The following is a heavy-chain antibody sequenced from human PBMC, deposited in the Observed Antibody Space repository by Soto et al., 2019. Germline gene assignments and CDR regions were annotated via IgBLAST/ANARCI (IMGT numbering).Heavy chain of an antibody. CDR3: AGAFIGYYYYGMDV. V-gene: IGHV3-7*04. D-gene: IGHD2-15*01. CDR1: GFTFSSYW. J-gene: IGHJ6*02. Sequence: GGSLRLSCAASGFTFSSYWMSWVRQAPGKGLEWVANIKQDGSEKYYVDSVKGRFTISRDNAKNSLYLQMNSLRAEDTAVYYCAGAFIGYYYYGMDVWGQGTTVTVSS. CDR2: IKQDGSEK.